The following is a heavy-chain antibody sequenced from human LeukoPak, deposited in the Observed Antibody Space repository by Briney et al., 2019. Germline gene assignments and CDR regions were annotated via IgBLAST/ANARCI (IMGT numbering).Heavy chain of an antibody. CDR2: ISGSGGST. J-gene: IGHJ4*02. CDR3: AKRGVQQWLVDWYFDY. CDR1: GFTFYNYA. V-gene: IGHV3-23*01. Sequence: GGSLRLSCAASGFTFYNYAMSWIRQAPGKGLEWVSGISGSGGSTFYAESVKGRFTISRDNSKLYLQMNSLRAEDTAVYYCAKRGVQQWLVDWYFDYWGQGTLVTVSS. D-gene: IGHD6-19*01.